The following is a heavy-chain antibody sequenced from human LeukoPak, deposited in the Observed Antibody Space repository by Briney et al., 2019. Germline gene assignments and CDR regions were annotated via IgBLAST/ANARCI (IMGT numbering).Heavy chain of an antibody. V-gene: IGHV3-23*01. CDR1: GFTFRNYA. CDR3: ANLIAAAGTRRGY. Sequence: GGSLRLSCAASGFTFRNYAMSWVRQAPGKGLEWVSGISEGGGTTYYADSVKGRFTVSRDNSKNTLYLQMNSLRAEDTAVYYCANLIAAAGTRRGYWGQGTLVTVSS. CDR2: ISEGGGTT. J-gene: IGHJ4*02. D-gene: IGHD6-13*01.